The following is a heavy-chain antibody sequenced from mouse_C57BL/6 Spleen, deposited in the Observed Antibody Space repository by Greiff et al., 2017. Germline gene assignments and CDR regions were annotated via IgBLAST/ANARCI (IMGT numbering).Heavy chain of an antibody. Sequence: QVQLQQSGAELVRPGASVTLSCKASGYTFTDYEMHWVKQTPVHGLEWIGAIDPETGGTAYNQKFKGKAILTADKSSSTAYMELRSLTSEDSAVYYCTAYYYGSSSWYFDYWGQGTTLTVSS. CDR2: IDPETGGT. V-gene: IGHV1-15*01. CDR1: GYTFTDYE. CDR3: TAYYYGSSSWYFDY. J-gene: IGHJ2*01. D-gene: IGHD1-1*01.